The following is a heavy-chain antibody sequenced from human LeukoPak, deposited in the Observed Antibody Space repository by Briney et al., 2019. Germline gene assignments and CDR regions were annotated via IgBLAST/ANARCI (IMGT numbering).Heavy chain of an antibody. V-gene: IGHV3-11*01. Sequence: GGSLRLPCAASGFTLSDYYMSWIRQAPGKGLEWVSYISGSGTNIKYADSAKGRLTISRDNSKNSLYLQMNSLRAEDTAVYYCARDVGSWGIPPYFDYWGQGTLVTVSS. CDR2: ISGSGTNI. J-gene: IGHJ4*02. CDR1: GFTLSDYY. CDR3: ARDVGSWGIPPYFDY. D-gene: IGHD7-27*01.